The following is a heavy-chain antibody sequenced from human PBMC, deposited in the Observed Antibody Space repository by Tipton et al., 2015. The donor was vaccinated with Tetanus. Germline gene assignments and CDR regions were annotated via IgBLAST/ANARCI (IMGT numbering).Heavy chain of an antibody. Sequence: SLRLSCAASGFTFDDYGMHWVRQAPGKGLEWVSRISWNSGSIDYADSVKGRFTISRDNAKNFLYLQMNSLRTEDTALYYCAKDMDSGGSPRGWFDYWGQGTLVTVSS. J-gene: IGHJ4*02. D-gene: IGHD2-15*01. CDR1: GFTFDDYG. CDR2: ISWNSGSI. CDR3: AKDMDSGGSPRGWFDY. V-gene: IGHV3-9*01.